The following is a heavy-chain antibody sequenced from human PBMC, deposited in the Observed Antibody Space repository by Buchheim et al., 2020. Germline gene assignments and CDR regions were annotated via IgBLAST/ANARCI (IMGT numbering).Heavy chain of an antibody. Sequence: QVQLQQWGAGLLKPSETLSLTCAVYGGSFSGYYWSWIRQPPGKGLEWIGEINHSGSTNYNPSLKSRVTISVDTSKNQFSLKLSSVTAADTAVYYCARDTVWGYYYYGMDVWGQGTT. CDR3: ARDTVWGYYYYGMDV. D-gene: IGHD4-11*01. J-gene: IGHJ6*02. V-gene: IGHV4-34*01. CDR1: GGSFSGYY. CDR2: INHSGST.